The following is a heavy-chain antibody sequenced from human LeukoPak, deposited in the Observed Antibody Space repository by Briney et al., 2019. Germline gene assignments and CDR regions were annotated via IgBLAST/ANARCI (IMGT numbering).Heavy chain of an antibody. J-gene: IGHJ4*02. CDR1: AYTFSSYL. D-gene: IGHD3-22*01. Sequence: GASVKVSCKASAYTFSSYLLHWVRQAPGQGLEWVGMIDPSGGTTAYAQKFQGRVTMTRDTSTSTVYMELSSLRSEDTAVYYCARDNYYDSSGSAAYWGQGTLVTVSS. V-gene: IGHV1-46*01. CDR2: IDPSGGTT. CDR3: ARDNYYDSSGSAAY.